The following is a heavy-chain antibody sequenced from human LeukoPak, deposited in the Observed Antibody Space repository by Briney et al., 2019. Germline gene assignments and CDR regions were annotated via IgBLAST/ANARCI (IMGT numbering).Heavy chain of an antibody. J-gene: IGHJ4*02. CDR2: INPNSGGT. Sequence: GASVKVSCKASGYTFTGYYMHWVRQGPGQGLEWMGWINPNSGGTIYAQKFQGRVTTTRDTSISTAYMELSRLRSDDTAVYYCAGIPQSWNYFDYWGQGTLVTVSS. D-gene: IGHD6-13*01. CDR1: GYTFTGYY. V-gene: IGHV1-2*02. CDR3: AGIPQSWNYFDY.